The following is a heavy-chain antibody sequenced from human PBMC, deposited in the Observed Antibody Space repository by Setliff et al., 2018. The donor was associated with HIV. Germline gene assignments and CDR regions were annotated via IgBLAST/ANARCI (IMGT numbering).Heavy chain of an antibody. J-gene: IGHJ6*02. V-gene: IGHV4-34*01. CDR3: ARVVWMAAAGTIDYYYYGMDI. Sequence: PSETLSLTCAVYGVSFSGYYWSWIRQPPGRGLEWIGEISHRGITNYSPSLKSRVTISVDTSKNQFSLKLRSVTAADTAVYYCARVVWMAAAGTIDYYYYGMDIWGQGTTVTVSS. CDR2: ISHRGIT. CDR1: GVSFSGYY. D-gene: IGHD6-13*01.